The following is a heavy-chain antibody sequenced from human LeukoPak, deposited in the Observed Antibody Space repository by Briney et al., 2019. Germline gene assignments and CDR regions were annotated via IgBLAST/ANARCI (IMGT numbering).Heavy chain of an antibody. CDR3: ARITYYYDSSGYSPKEPSSGYYYYGMDV. CDR1: GGTFSSYA. CDR2: IIPIFGTA. D-gene: IGHD3-22*01. Sequence: SVKVSCKASGGTFSSYAISWVRQAPGQGLEWMGGIIPIFGTANYAQKFQGRVTITADESTSTAYMELSSLRSEDTAVYYCARITYYYDSSGYSPKEPSSGYYYYGMDVWGQGTTVTVSS. V-gene: IGHV1-69*13. J-gene: IGHJ6*02.